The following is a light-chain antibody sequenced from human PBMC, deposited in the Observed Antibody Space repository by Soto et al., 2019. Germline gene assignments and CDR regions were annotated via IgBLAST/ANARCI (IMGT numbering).Light chain of an antibody. Sequence: EIVLTHSPATLSLSPGERATVSWRASQSVSSHLAWYQQKRGQALRLLIYDASSRASGIPARFSGSGPGTDFTLTISSLEPEDFAVYYCQQGGNWPLTFGQGTRLEI. CDR1: QSVSSH. CDR2: DAS. V-gene: IGKV3-11*01. J-gene: IGKJ5*01. CDR3: QQGGNWPLT.